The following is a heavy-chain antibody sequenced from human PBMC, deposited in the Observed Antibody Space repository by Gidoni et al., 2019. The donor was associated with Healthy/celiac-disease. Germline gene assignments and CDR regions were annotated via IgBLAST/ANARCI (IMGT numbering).Heavy chain of an antibody. CDR3: ARHTTIFGDFDY. J-gene: IGHJ4*02. CDR2: IYYSGST. D-gene: IGHD3-3*01. Sequence: QLQLLESGPGLVKPSESLPLTCTAAGGSISSSSYYWVWIRQPPGKGLGWIGSIYYSGSTYYNPSLKSRVTISVDTSKNQFSLKLSSVTAADTAVYYCARHTTIFGDFDYWGQGTLVTVSS. V-gene: IGHV4-39*01. CDR1: GGSISSSSYY.